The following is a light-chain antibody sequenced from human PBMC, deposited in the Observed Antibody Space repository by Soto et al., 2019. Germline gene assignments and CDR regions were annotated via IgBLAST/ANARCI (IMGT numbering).Light chain of an antibody. J-gene: IGKJ1*01. CDR1: QSVSSN. V-gene: IGKV3-15*01. CDR3: QQYNNWDPWT. Sequence: EIVMTQSPATLSVSPGERATLSCRASQSVSSNLAWYQQKPGQAPRLLIYGASTRATGIPARFSGSGSGTECTLTIISLKSEDFAVYYCQQYNNWDPWTIGQGTKVEIK. CDR2: GAS.